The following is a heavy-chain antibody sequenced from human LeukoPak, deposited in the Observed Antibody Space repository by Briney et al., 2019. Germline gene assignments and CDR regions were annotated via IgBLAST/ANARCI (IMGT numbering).Heavy chain of an antibody. Sequence: PGGSLRLSCAAAGFTFSSYGMHWVRQAPGKGREWVAVIWYDGSNKYYPDSVQGRFTISRDNSKNTLYLQVNSLRAEDTAVDYCARDRSMSGWFSDLWGRGTLVTLSS. V-gene: IGHV3-33*01. J-gene: IGHJ2*01. CDR1: GFTFSSYG. D-gene: IGHD6-19*01. CDR3: ARDRSMSGWFSDL. CDR2: IWYDGSNK.